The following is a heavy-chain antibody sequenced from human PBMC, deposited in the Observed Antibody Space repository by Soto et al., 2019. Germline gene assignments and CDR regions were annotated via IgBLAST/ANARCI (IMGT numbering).Heavy chain of an antibody. CDR1: GFIFSSYG. J-gene: IGHJ4*02. Sequence: PGGSLRLSCAASGFIFSSYGMHWVRQAPGKGLEWVAVISYDGSNKYYADSVKGRFTISRDNSKNTLYLQMDSLRDEDTAVYYCGKDRVGQWLVPLFDYWGQGTLVTVSS. CDR2: ISYDGSNK. V-gene: IGHV3-30*18. D-gene: IGHD6-19*01. CDR3: GKDRVGQWLVPLFDY.